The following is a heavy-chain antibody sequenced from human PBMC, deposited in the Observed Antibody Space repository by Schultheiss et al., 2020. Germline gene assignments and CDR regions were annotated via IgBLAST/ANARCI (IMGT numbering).Heavy chain of an antibody. J-gene: IGHJ3*02. CDR2: ISYDGSNK. V-gene: IGHV3-30-3*01. Sequence: GGSLRLSCAASGFTFSSYAMHWVRQAPGKGLEWVAVISYDGSNKYYADSVKGRFTISRDNSKNSLYLQMNSLRAEDTAVYYCAREGIAVAEGAFDIWGQGTMVTVSS. CDR1: GFTFSSYA. CDR3: AREGIAVAEGAFDI. D-gene: IGHD6-19*01.